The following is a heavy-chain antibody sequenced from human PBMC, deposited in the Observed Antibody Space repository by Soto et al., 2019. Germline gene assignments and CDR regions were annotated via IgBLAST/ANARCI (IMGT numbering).Heavy chain of an antibody. CDR2: IKQDGSEK. CDR1: GFTFSSYW. J-gene: IGHJ4*02. Sequence: GGSLRLSCAASGFTFSSYWMSWIRQAPGKGLEWVANIKQDGSEKYYVDSVKGRFTISRDNAKNSLYLQMNSLRAEDTAVYYCARNASSPRIWRQLDSGLDYWGQGTLVTVSS. CDR3: ARNASSPRIWRQLDSGLDY. V-gene: IGHV3-7*02. D-gene: IGHD6-13*01.